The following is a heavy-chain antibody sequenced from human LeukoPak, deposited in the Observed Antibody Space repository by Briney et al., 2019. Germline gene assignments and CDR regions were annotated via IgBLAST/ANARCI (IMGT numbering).Heavy chain of an antibody. CDR2: ISYDGSNK. D-gene: IGHD3-22*01. V-gene: IGHV3-30*03. J-gene: IGHJ4*02. CDR1: GFTFSSYG. Sequence: QAGGSLRLSCAASGFTFSSYGMHWVRQAPGKGLEWVAVISYDGSNKYYADSVKGRFAISRDNSKNTLYLQMNSLRAEDTAVYYCARVFHQRAYDSSGYNYVPFAYWGQGTLVTVSS. CDR3: ARVFHQRAYDSSGYNYVPFAY.